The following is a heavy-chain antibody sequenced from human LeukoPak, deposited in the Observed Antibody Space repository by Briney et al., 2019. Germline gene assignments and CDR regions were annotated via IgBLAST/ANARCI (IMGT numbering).Heavy chain of an antibody. CDR2: INPNNPDNGGT. D-gene: IGHD4-11*01. CDR1: GYTFVSHG. J-gene: IGHJ4*02. CDR3: AKARGPYSNYLFDF. Sequence: GASVKVSCKAAGYTFVSHGISWVRQAPGQGLEWMGWINPNNPDNGGTRYALKFQGRVTMTRDTSITTAYMELTSLTSDDTAMYYCAKARGPYSNYLFDFWGQGTLVTVSS. V-gene: IGHV1-2*02.